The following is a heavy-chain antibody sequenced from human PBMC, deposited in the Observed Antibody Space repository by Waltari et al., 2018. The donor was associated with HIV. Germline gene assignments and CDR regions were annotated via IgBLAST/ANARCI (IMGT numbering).Heavy chain of an antibody. CDR1: GGSISSSSYY. Sequence: QLQLQESGPGLVKPSETLSLTCTVSGGSISSSSYYWGWIRQPPGKGLEWIGSIYYSGSTYYNPSLKRRVTISVDTSKNQFSLKLSSVTAADTAVYYCASPSGRDPDPYYYGMDVWGQGTTVTVSS. J-gene: IGHJ6*02. V-gene: IGHV4-39*01. D-gene: IGHD1-26*01. CDR3: ASPSGRDPDPYYYGMDV. CDR2: IYYSGST.